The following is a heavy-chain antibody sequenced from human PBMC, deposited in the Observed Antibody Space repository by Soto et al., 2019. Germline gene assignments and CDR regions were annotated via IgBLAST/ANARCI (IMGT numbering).Heavy chain of an antibody. D-gene: IGHD3-10*02. CDR2: FDPEDGET. CDR1: GCTVTELS. J-gene: IGHJ5*02. CDR3: ATYVPPLSRHQRKLGWFDP. Sequence: YSRVSGCTVTELSMHWVVQSTRKGLEWMGGFDPEDGETIYAQKFQGRVTMTEDTSTDTPYMELSSLRSEDTAVYYCATYVPPLSRHQRKLGWFDPWGQGTLVTVSS. V-gene: IGHV1-24*01.